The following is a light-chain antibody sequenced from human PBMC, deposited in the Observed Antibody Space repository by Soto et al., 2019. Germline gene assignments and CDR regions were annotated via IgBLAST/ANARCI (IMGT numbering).Light chain of an antibody. V-gene: IGKV3-15*01. CDR3: QQYNNWPPIT. J-gene: IGKJ5*01. CDR2: GAS. Sequence: EIVMTQSQATLSVSPGERATLSCRASQSVSSNLSWYQQKPGQAPRLLTYGASTRATGIPARFSGSGSGTEFTLTISRLQSEDFAVYNCQQYNNWPPITFGQGTRLEVK. CDR1: QSVSSN.